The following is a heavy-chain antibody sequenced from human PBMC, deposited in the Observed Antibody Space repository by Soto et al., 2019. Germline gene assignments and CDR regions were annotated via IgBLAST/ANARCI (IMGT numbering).Heavy chain of an antibody. V-gene: IGHV3-23*01. CDR3: AKFPEYSAYDGSYFDY. D-gene: IGHD5-12*01. CDR1: GFTFTSYA. J-gene: IGHJ4*01. Sequence: GGSLRLSCAASGFTFTSYAMSWVRQAPAKGLEWVSVISGTGGTTYHAGSVKGRFTISRDNSKNTLYLQMNSLRGEDTAVYYCAKFPEYSAYDGSYFDYWGHGTLVTVS. CDR2: ISGTGGTT.